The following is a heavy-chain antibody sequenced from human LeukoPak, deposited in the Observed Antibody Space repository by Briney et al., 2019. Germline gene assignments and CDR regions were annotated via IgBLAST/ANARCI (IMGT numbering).Heavy chain of an antibody. CDR1: GFTFDDYA. J-gene: IGHJ4*02. CDR3: ARPLERRLIHYFDF. V-gene: IGHV3-9*01. D-gene: IGHD6-25*01. CDR2: ISWNSGSI. Sequence: GRSLRLSCASSGFTFDDYAMHWVRQAPGKGLEWVSGISWNSGSIGYADSVKGRFTISKDNSNNTVYLEINSLRSEDTAVYYCARPLERRLIHYFDFWGPGTLVTVSS.